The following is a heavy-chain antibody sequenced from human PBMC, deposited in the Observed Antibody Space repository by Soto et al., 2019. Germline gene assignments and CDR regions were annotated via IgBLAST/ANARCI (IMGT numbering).Heavy chain of an antibody. CDR2: IIPIFGTA. Sequence: QVQLVQSGAEVKKPGSSVKVSCKASGGTFSSYAISWVRQAPGQGLEWMGGIIPIFGTANYAQKFQGRVTITADESTSTAYMELSILRSEDTAVYYCASGGQWLVRRPQNHYYYYGMDVWGQGNTVNVSS. V-gene: IGHV1-69*01. CDR3: ASGGQWLVRRPQNHYYYYGMDV. CDR1: GGTFSSYA. D-gene: IGHD6-19*01. J-gene: IGHJ6*02.